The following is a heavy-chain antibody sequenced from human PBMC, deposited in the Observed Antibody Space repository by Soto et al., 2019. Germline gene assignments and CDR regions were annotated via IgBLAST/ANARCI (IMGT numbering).Heavy chain of an antibody. D-gene: IGHD3-9*01. Sequence: PGGSLRLSCTASGFIFRTFWMSWVRQAPGKGLEWVANINQGGSEQNYVESVEGRCTISRDNAKNSVFLEMDSLRAEDTAVYYCARYFDWVYDYWGQGALVTVSS. CDR3: ARYFDWVYDY. CDR1: GFIFRTFW. CDR2: INQGGSEQ. J-gene: IGHJ4*02. V-gene: IGHV3-7*01.